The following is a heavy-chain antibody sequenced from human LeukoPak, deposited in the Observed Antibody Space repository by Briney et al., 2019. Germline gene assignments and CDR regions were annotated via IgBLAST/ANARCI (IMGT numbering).Heavy chain of an antibody. Sequence: SETLSLTCTVSGYSISSGYYWGWIRQPPGKGLEWIGGIYHSGSTNYNPSLKSRVTISVDTSKNQFSLKLSSVTAADTAVYYCARGGVVRGVNPHYFDYWGQGTLVTVSS. J-gene: IGHJ4*02. CDR2: IYHSGST. CDR3: ARGGVVRGVNPHYFDY. V-gene: IGHV4-38-2*02. CDR1: GYSISSGYY. D-gene: IGHD3-10*01.